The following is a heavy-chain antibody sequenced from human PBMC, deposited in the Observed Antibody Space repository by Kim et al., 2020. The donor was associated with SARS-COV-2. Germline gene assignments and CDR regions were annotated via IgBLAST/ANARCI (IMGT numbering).Heavy chain of an antibody. V-gene: IGHV3-66*01. CDR2: IYSGCST. J-gene: IGHJ6*02. D-gene: IGHD1-1*01. Sequence: GGSLRLSCAASGFTVSSNYMSWVRQAPGKGLEWVSVIYSGCSTYYAVSVKGRFTISRDNSKNTLYLQMNSLRAADTAVYYCARDERYYGMDVCGQGTTVTVSS. CDR3: ARDERYYGMDV. CDR1: GFTVSSNY.